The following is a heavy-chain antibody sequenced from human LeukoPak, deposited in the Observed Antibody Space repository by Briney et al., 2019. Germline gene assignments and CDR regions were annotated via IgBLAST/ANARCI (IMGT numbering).Heavy chain of an antibody. J-gene: IGHJ3*02. V-gene: IGHV4-59*01. CDR2: IYYTGST. CDR1: GGSISSYY. D-gene: IGHD3-22*01. Sequence: SETLSLTCTVPGGSISSYYWSSIRQPPRKGLEWIGFIYYTGSTHYNPSLKSRVTISVDTSKNQFSLKLSSVTAADTAVYYCARPYVEYYYDSSGYLGPGAFDIWGQGTMVTVSS. CDR3: ARPYVEYYYDSSGYLGPGAFDI.